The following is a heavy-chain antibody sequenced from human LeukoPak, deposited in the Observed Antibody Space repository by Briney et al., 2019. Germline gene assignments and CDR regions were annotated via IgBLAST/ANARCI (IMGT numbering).Heavy chain of an antibody. CDR3: ARGITIFGVAGDYYYYYVDV. CDR1: GGSFSGYY. Sequence: SETLSLTCAVYGGSFSGYYWSWIRQPPGKGLEWIGEINHSGSTNYNPSLKSRVTISVDTSKNQFSLKLSSVTAADTAVYYCARGITIFGVAGDYYYYYVDVWGKGTTVTVSS. V-gene: IGHV4-34*01. CDR2: INHSGST. D-gene: IGHD3-3*01. J-gene: IGHJ6*03.